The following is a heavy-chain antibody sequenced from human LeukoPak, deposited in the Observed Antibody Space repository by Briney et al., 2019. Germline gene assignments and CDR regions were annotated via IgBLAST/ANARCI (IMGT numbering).Heavy chain of an antibody. CDR3: ALPGAYYYVHFQH. D-gene: IGHD3-22*01. Sequence: GGSLRLSCAASGFTFSSYAMTWVRQAPGKGLEWVSAISGSGGSTNYADSVKGRFTISRDNSKNTLFLQMNSLRAEGTAVYYCALPGAYYYVHFQHWGQGTLATVSS. V-gene: IGHV3-23*01. CDR2: ISGSGGST. J-gene: IGHJ1*01. CDR1: GFTFSSYA.